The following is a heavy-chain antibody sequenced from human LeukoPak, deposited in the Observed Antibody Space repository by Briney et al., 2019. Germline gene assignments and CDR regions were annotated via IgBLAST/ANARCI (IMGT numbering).Heavy chain of an antibody. J-gene: IGHJ6*03. CDR1: GFTFDDYG. V-gene: IGHV3-20*04. CDR2: INWNGGST. D-gene: IGHD3-3*01. Sequence: GGSLRLSCAASGFTFDDYGMSWVRQAPGKGLEWVSGINWNGGSTGYADSVKGRFTISRDNAKNSLYLQMNSLRAEDTALYYCARVDDFWSGYYYYYYMDVWGKGTTVTVSS. CDR3: ARVDDFWSGYYYYYYMDV.